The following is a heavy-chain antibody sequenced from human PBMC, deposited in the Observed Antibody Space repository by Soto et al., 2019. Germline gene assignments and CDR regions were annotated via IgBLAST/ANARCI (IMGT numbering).Heavy chain of an antibody. CDR2: IYYSGST. CDR3: ARVCGGDCHYGMDV. Sequence: QVQLQESGPGLVKPSQTLSLTCTVSGGSISSGGYYWTWIRQHPGKGLEGIGYIYYSGSTYYNPSLKSRVTLPVDTSKNQFCPKLSSVTPADTAVYYCARVCGGDCHYGMDVWGQGTTATVSS. CDR1: GGSISSGGYY. V-gene: IGHV4-31*03. J-gene: IGHJ6*02. D-gene: IGHD2-21*02.